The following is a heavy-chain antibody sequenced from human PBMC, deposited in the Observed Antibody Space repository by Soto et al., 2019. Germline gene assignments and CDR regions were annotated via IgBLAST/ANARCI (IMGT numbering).Heavy chain of an antibody. CDR3: ERLGQLVRPGSDY. J-gene: IGHJ4*02. CDR1: GGTFSSYA. Sequence: SVKVSCKASGGTFSSYAISWVRQAPGQGLEWMGGIIPIFGTANYAQKFQGRVTITADESTSTAYMELSSLRSEDTAVYYCERLGQLVRPGSDYWGQGTLVTVSS. V-gene: IGHV1-69*13. CDR2: IIPIFGTA. D-gene: IGHD6-6*01.